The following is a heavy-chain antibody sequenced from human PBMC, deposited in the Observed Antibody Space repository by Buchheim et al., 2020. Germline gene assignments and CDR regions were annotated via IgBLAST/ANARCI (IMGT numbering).Heavy chain of an antibody. D-gene: IGHD4/OR15-4a*01. V-gene: IGHV4-59*01. CDR3: ARYGGNRKYYFDS. Sequence: QVQLQESGPGLVKPSETLSLTCTVSGASISSYYWGWIRQPPGKGLEWIGHIYFSGSTNYNPSLKSRVAFSLDTSKNQFSLKLSSVTAADTAVYFCARYGGNRKYYFDSWGQGTL. CDR2: IYFSGST. J-gene: IGHJ4*02. CDR1: GASISSYY.